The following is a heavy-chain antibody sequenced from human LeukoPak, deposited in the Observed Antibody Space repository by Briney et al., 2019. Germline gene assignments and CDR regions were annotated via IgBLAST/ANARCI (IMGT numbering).Heavy chain of an antibody. J-gene: IGHJ2*01. CDR2: IRSKANSYAT. D-gene: IGHD3-22*01. CDR3: TRPPLDYYDSSGSYWYFDL. V-gene: IGHV3-73*01. CDR1: GFTFSGSA. Sequence: GGSLRLSCAASGFTFSGSAMHWVRQASGKGLEWVGRIRSKANSYATAYAASVKGRLTISRDDSKNTAYLQMNSLKTEDTAVYYCTRPPLDYYDSSGSYWYFDLWGRGTLVTVSS.